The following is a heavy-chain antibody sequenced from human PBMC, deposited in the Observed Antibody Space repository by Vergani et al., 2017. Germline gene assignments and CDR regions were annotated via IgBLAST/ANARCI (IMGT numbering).Heavy chain of an antibody. CDR3: ARLEGSSGYLGLYYYYYMDV. D-gene: IGHD3-22*01. J-gene: IGHJ6*03. CDR1: GGSISSYY. V-gene: IGHV4-4*07. CDR2: IYTSGST. Sequence: QVQLQESGPGLVKPSETLSLTCTVSGGSISSYYWSWIRQPAGKGLEWIGRIYTSGSTNYNPSLKSRVTMSVDTSKNQFSLKLSSVTAAETAVYYCARLEGSSGYLGLYYYYYMDVWGKGTTVTVSS.